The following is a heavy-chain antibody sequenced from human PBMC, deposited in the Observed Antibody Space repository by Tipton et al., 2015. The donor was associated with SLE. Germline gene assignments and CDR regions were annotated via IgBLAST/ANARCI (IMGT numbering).Heavy chain of an antibody. CDR3: AKTSQYSSSSLDY. J-gene: IGHJ4*02. V-gene: IGHV3-23*01. Sequence: SLRLSCAASGFTFNSYSMNWVRQAPGKGLEWVSAISGSGGSTYYADSVKGRFTISRDNSKNTLYLQMNSLRAEDTAVYYCAKTSQYSSSSLDYWGQGTLVTVSS. CDR1: GFTFNSYS. D-gene: IGHD6-6*01. CDR2: ISGSGGST.